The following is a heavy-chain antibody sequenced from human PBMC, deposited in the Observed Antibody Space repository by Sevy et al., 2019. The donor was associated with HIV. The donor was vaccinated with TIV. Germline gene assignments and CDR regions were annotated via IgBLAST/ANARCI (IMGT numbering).Heavy chain of an antibody. J-gene: IGHJ3*02. V-gene: IGHV4-61*02. D-gene: IGHD2-21*02. CDR2: IYTSGST. CDR3: ARAPTKGVVTAILAFDI. Sequence: SETLSLTCTVSGGSINSGSYYWSWIRQPAGKGLEWIGRIYTSGSTNYNPSLKSRVTMSVDTSKNQFSLKLSSVTAADTAVYYCARAPTKGVVTAILAFDIWGQGTMVTVSS. CDR1: GGSINSGSYY.